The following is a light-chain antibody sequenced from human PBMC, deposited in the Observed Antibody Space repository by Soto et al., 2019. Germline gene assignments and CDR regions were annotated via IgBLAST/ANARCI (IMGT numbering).Light chain of an antibody. Sequence: DIQMTQSASTLSASVGDRVTITCRASQSISSWLAWYQQKPGKAPNLLMYDASSLESGAPSRFSGSGSGTEFALTISSLQPDDFATYYCQQYNSYPWTFGQGTKVDIK. CDR3: QQYNSYPWT. J-gene: IGKJ1*01. V-gene: IGKV1-5*01. CDR1: QSISSW. CDR2: DAS.